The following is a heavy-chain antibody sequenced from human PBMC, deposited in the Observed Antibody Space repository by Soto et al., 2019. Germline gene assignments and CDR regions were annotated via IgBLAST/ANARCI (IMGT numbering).Heavy chain of an antibody. V-gene: IGHV4-31*03. CDR2: IYFTGST. D-gene: IGHD3-10*01. CDR1: GASVNSGGYY. Sequence: QVQLQESGPGLVKPSQTLSLTCTVSGASVNSGGYYWSWIRQLPGKGLEWIGYIYFTGSTYYNPSLESRVTISLDTSQNQFSLKLSSVTAADTAVYYCASGNAWEFLRAYWGQGTLFTVSS. CDR3: ASGNAWEFLRAY. J-gene: IGHJ4*02.